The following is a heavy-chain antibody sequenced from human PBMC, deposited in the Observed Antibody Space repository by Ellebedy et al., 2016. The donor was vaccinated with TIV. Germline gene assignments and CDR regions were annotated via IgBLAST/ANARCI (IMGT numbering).Heavy chain of an antibody. Sequence: PGGSLRLSCAASGFTVSNNYMSWFRQAPEKGLDWVSLIYSGGNTHYADSVKGRFTISRDSSDNTVYLQMNSLRVEDTAVYYCATGYAQNGQWGQGTLVTVSS. V-gene: IGHV3-66*01. CDR2: IYSGGNT. CDR3: ATGYAQNGQ. J-gene: IGHJ4*02. CDR1: GFTVSNNY. D-gene: IGHD2-8*01.